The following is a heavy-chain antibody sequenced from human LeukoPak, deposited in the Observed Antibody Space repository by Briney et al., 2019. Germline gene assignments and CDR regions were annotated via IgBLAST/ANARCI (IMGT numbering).Heavy chain of an antibody. D-gene: IGHD2-15*01. CDR1: RFTFSSYE. CDR2: ISSTGGTT. Sequence: GGSLRLSCAASRFTFSSYEMNWVRQAPGKGLEWVSSISSTGGTTYYADSVKGRFTISRDNSKNTLYLQMNSLRAEDTAIYYCAKNGDRGAYCTGGTCYPYFYYYMDVWGKGTTVT. J-gene: IGHJ6*03. CDR3: AKNGDRGAYCTGGTCYPYFYYYMDV. V-gene: IGHV3-23*01.